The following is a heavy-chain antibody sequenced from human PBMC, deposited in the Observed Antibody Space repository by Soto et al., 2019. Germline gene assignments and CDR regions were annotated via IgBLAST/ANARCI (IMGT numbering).Heavy chain of an antibody. V-gene: IGHV3-30*18. J-gene: IGHJ4*02. Sequence: GGSLRLSCAASGLTFSSYGMHWVRQAPGKGLEWVAVISYHGSNKDYADSVKGRFTISRDNSKNTLYLQMNSLRGEDTAVYYCAKDRQLGSSLYYFDYWGQGTLVTVSS. D-gene: IGHD5-18*01. CDR3: AKDRQLGSSLYYFDY. CDR1: GLTFSSYG. CDR2: ISYHGSNK.